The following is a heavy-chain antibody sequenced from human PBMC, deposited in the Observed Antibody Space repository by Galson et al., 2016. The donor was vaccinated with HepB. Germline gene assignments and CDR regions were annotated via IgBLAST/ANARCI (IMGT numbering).Heavy chain of an antibody. D-gene: IGHD2-2*01. J-gene: IGHJ6*02. CDR1: GFTFTRSA. CDR3: AAERGFCSTTSCSNYYFYYGMDV. CDR2: IVVGSGNT. V-gene: IGHV1-58*01. Sequence: SVKVSCKASGFTFTRSAVQWVRQARGQRPEWIGWIVVGSGNTKYTQKFQKRVTITRDMSTSTVYMELSSLSSDDTAVYYCAAERGFCSTTSCSNYYFYYGMDVWGQGTTVTVS.